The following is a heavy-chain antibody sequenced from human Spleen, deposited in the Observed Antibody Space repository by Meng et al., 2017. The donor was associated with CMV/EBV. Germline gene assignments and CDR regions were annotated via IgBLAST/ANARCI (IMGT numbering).Heavy chain of an antibody. D-gene: IGHD1-26*01. CDR3: ARDHVGASGYFDY. Sequence: AVSGVNFRSHSMNWVRQAPGKGLEWVSSISSSSSYIYYADSVKGRFTISRDNAKNSLYLQMNSLRAEDTAVYYCARDHVGASGYFDYWGQGSLVTVSS. V-gene: IGHV3-21*01. CDR2: ISSSSSYI. CDR1: GVNFRSHS. J-gene: IGHJ4*02.